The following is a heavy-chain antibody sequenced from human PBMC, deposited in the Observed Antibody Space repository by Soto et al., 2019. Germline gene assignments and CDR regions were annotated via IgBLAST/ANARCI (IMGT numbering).Heavy chain of an antibody. Sequence: PSETLSLTCAVYGGSFSGYYWSWIRQPPGKGLEWIGEINHSGSTNYNPSLKSRVTTSVDTSKNQFSLKLSSVTAADTAVYYCARPARAGIAVAGIWFDPWGQGTLVTVSS. CDR3: ARPARAGIAVAGIWFDP. V-gene: IGHV4-34*01. CDR1: GGSFSGYY. J-gene: IGHJ5*02. CDR2: INHSGST. D-gene: IGHD6-19*01.